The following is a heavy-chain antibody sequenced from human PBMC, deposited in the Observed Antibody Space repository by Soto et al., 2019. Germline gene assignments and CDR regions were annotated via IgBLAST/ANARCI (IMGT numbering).Heavy chain of an antibody. CDR1: GGSISSGGYY. Sequence: SETLSLTCTVSGGSISSGGYYWSWIRQHPGKGLELIGYIYYSGSTYYNPSLKSRVTISVDTSKNQFSLELSSVTAADTAVYYCARDSYDSSGYYMPFDYWGQGTLVTVSS. CDR3: ARDSYDSSGYYMPFDY. CDR2: IYYSGST. D-gene: IGHD3-22*01. V-gene: IGHV4-31*03. J-gene: IGHJ4*02.